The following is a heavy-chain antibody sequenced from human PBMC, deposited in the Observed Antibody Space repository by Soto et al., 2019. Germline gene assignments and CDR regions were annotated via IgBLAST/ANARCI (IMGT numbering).Heavy chain of an antibody. D-gene: IGHD3-3*01. CDR1: GGTFSSYA. J-gene: IGHJ6*02. V-gene: IGHV1-69*13. Sequence: SVKVSCKASGGTFSSYAISWVRQAPGQGLEWMGGIIPIFGTANYAQKFQGRVTITADESTSTAYMELSSLRSEDTAVYYCARGRITIFGVVIRYGMDVWGQGTTVTVSS. CDR2: IIPIFGTA. CDR3: ARGRITIFGVVIRYGMDV.